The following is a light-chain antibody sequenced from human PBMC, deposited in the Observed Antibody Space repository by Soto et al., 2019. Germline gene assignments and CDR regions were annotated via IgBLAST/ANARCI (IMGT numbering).Light chain of an antibody. CDR3: QQYNNWPRA. Sequence: EIVMAQSPATLSVSPGERATLSCRTSQTVTTNLAWYQQKPGQAPRLLIYGASTRAAGIPARFSDSGTGTEFTHTISSRQSEDSADYNCQQYNNWPRAFGQGTEVAIK. CDR1: QTVTTN. CDR2: GAS. V-gene: IGKV3-15*01. J-gene: IGKJ1*01.